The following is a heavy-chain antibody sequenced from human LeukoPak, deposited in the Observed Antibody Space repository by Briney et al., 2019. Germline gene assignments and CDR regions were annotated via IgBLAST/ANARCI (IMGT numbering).Heavy chain of an antibody. Sequence: PGGSPRLSCAASGFTFSSYAMSWVPQAPGKALEWVSAISGSGGSTYYADSVRGRFTISRDNSKNTLYLQMQSLRAEDTAVLFCWKDGPGLTTRINCFDIWGQGTLVTVSS. CDR2: ISGSGGST. CDR1: GFTFSSYA. CDR3: WKDGPGLTTRINCFDI. V-gene: IGHV3-23*01. J-gene: IGHJ3*02. D-gene: IGHD2-15*01.